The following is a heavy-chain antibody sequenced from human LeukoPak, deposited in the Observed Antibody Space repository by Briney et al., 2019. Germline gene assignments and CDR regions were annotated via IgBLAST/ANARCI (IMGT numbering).Heavy chain of an antibody. J-gene: IGHJ4*02. CDR1: GYTFTSYG. V-gene: IGHV1-18*01. CDR3: ARDLDIAAAGTSPFFDY. CDR2: ISAYNGNT. D-gene: IGHD6-13*01. Sequence: GASVKVSCKASGYTFTSYGISWVRQAPGQGLEWMGWISAYNGNTNYAQKLQGRVTMTTDTSTSTAYMELRSLRSDDTAVYYCARDLDIAAAGTSPFFDYWGQGTLVTVSS.